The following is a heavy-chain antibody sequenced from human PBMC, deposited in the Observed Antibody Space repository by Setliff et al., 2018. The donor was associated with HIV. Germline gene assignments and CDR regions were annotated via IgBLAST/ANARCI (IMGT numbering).Heavy chain of an antibody. J-gene: IGHJ6*03. CDR1: GYTFTSSG. D-gene: IGHD3-10*01. Sequence: GASVKVSCKASGYTFTSSGITWVRQAPGQGIEWMGWIGTYNGDTNYAQKFQGRVTMTTDTSTSTAYMELRSLISDDTAVYYCAREGLWFGDRGYYMDVWGTGTAVTVSS. CDR2: IGTYNGDT. CDR3: AREGLWFGDRGYYMDV. V-gene: IGHV1-18*01.